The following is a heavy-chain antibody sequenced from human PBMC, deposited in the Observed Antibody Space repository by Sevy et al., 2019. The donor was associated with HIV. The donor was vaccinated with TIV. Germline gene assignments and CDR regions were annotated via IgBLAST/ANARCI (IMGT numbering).Heavy chain of an antibody. Sequence: GGSLRLSCAASGFTFDDYAMHWVRQAPGKGLEWVSGISWNSGSIGYADSVKGRFTISRDNAKNSLYLQMNSLRAEDTALYYCAKDSEAVSSSHYYYYYGMDVWGQGTTVTVSS. D-gene: IGHD3-16*01. CDR2: ISWNSGSI. CDR3: AKDSEAVSSSHYYYYYGMDV. J-gene: IGHJ6*02. CDR1: GFTFDDYA. V-gene: IGHV3-9*01.